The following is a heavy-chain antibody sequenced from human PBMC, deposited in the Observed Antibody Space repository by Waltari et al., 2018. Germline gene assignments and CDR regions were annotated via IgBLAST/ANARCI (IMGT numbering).Heavy chain of an antibody. D-gene: IGHD7-27*01. CDR3: AKGEKLGRFDY. CDR1: GVTFSSCA. J-gene: IGHJ4*02. V-gene: IGHV3-23*04. CDR2: IGGSGVST. Sequence: EVQVVESGGGLVQPGGSLRLSCAAAGVTFSSCAMSWVRQAPGQAPEWASAIGGSGVSTYYADSVNGRFTISRDNSQNPLYLQMNSLRAEDTAVYYCAKGEKLGRFDYWGQGTLVTVSS.